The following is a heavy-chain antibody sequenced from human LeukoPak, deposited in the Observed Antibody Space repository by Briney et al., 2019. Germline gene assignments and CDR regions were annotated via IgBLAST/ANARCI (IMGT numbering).Heavy chain of an antibody. D-gene: IGHD2-2*01. Sequence: PGGSLRLACVASGFSFSSDGMSWVRQAPGRGLEWVSGILGGAGSTYYADSVKGRFTISRDNSKNTLYLQMNSLRAEDTAVYYCAHATVYQLDYWGQGTLVTVSS. V-gene: IGHV3-23*01. J-gene: IGHJ4*02. CDR3: AHATVYQLDY. CDR2: ILGGAGST. CDR1: GFSFSSDG.